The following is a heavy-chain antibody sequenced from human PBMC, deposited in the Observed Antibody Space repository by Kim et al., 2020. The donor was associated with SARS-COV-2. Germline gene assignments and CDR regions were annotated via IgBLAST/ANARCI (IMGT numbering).Heavy chain of an antibody. CDR3: AKSTNLDFEGWFGS. CDR1: GYIFTKYW. D-gene: IGHD1-1*01. CDR2: IDPTDSYT. J-gene: IGHJ5*01. Sequence: GESLKISCKASGYIFTKYWITWVRQMPGKRLEWLGRIDPTDSYTNYNPSFKGRITISVDKSIDTAYLQWSDLKASDTAIYYCAKSTNLDFEGWFGSWGQGTLVTVSS. V-gene: IGHV5-10-1*01.